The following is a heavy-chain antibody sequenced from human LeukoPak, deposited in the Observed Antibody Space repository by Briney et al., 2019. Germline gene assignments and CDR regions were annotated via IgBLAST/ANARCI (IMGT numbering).Heavy chain of an antibody. Sequence: PSETLSLTCTVSGGSISSYYWSWIRQPPGKGLEWIGYIYYSGSTNYNPSLKSRVTMSVDTSKNQFSLKLSSVTAADTAVYYCARSVLRYFDASYYYYMDVWGKGTTVTISS. J-gene: IGHJ6*03. CDR1: GGSISSYY. D-gene: IGHD3-9*01. CDR3: ARSVLRYFDASYYYYMDV. CDR2: IYYSGST. V-gene: IGHV4-59*12.